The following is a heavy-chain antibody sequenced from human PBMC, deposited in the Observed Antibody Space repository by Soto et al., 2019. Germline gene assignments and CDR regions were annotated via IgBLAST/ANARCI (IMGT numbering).Heavy chain of an antibody. D-gene: IGHD2-15*01. CDR2: IYYSGST. Sequence: QVQLQESGPGLVKPSQTLSLTCTVSGGSISSGGYYWSWIRQHPGKGLEWIGYIYYSGSTYYNPSRKGRVTRSVDTSKNQFPLKLSSVTAADTAVYYCARDALGYCSGGSCYPGDGYYFGMDVWGQGTTVTVSS. CDR3: ARDALGYCSGGSCYPGDGYYFGMDV. V-gene: IGHV4-31*03. CDR1: GGSISSGGYY. J-gene: IGHJ6*02.